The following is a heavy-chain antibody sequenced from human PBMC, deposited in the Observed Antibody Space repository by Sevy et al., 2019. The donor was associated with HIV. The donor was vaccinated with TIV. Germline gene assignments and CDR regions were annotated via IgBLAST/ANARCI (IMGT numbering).Heavy chain of an antibody. CDR3: ARLFYGSADY. CDR1: GVTFSSYW. V-gene: IGHV3-7*01. D-gene: IGHD3-10*01. J-gene: IGHJ4*02. Sequence: GALRLSCAASGVTFSSYWMGWVRQAPGKGLEWVATINQDGSETFYVDSVKGRFTISRHNPRKSLYLQMNSLSAEDTAVYYCARLFYGSADYWGQGTLVTVSS. CDR2: INQDGSET.